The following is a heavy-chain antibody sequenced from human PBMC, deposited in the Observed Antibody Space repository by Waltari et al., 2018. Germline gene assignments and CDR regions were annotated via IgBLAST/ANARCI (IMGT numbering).Heavy chain of an antibody. CDR3: ARSDYIDY. CDR1: GGSFSGYY. V-gene: IGHV4-34*01. J-gene: IGHJ4*02. CDR2: INHSGST. Sequence: QVQLQQWGAGLLKPSETLSLTCAVYGGSFSGYYWSWIRQPPGKGLEWIGEINHSGSTNYNPSLKSRVTISVDTSKNQFSLKLSSVTAADTAVYYCARSDYIDYWGQGTLVTVSS.